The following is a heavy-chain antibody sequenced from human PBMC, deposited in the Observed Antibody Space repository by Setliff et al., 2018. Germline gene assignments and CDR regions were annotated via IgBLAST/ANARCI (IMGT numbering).Heavy chain of an antibody. CDR2: ISGFNSYT. CDR1: GYTFTIYG. Sequence: ASVKVSCKASGYTFTIYGINWVRQAPGQGLEWMGWISGFNSYTQYSQKFKGRVTMTTDTSTSTAYMELGSLTTDDTAVYYCARVESMVRGKNILRHFDYWGQGIQVTVSS. CDR3: ARVESMVRGKNILRHFDY. V-gene: IGHV1-18*01. J-gene: IGHJ4*02. D-gene: IGHD3-10*01.